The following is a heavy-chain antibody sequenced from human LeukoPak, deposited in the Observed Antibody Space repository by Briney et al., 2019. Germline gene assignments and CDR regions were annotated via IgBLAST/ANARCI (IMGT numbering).Heavy chain of an antibody. J-gene: IGHJ4*02. CDR1: DGSFSGYY. Sequence: SETLSLTCAVYDGSFSGYYWSWIRQPPGKVLEWIGEINHSGSTNYNPSLKSRVTISLDTSKSQFSLKVRYVTAADTAVYYCARVKGTKTVAGLIDYWGQGTLVTVSS. D-gene: IGHD6-19*01. CDR3: ARVKGTKTVAGLIDY. V-gene: IGHV4-34*01. CDR2: INHSGST.